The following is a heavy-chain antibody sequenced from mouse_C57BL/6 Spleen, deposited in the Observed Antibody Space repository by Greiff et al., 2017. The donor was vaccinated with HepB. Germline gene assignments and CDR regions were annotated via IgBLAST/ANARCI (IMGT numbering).Heavy chain of an antibody. CDR1: GFTFTDYY. V-gene: IGHV7-3*01. CDR2: IRNKANGYTT. Sequence: EVQGVESGGGLVQPGGSLSLSCAASGFTFTDYYMSWVRQPPGKALEWLGFIRNKANGYTTEYSASVKGRFTISRDNSQSILYLQMNALRAEDSATYYCARSPIPYRAMDYWGQGTSVTVSS. D-gene: IGHD5-1*01. CDR3: ARSPIPYRAMDY. J-gene: IGHJ4*01.